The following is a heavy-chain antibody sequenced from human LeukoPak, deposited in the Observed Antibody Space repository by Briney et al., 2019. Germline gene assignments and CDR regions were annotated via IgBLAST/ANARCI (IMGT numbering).Heavy chain of an antibody. D-gene: IGHD3-22*01. V-gene: IGHV1-8*01. CDR2: MNPNSGNT. CDR1: GYTFTSYD. CDR3: ARGYYYDSSGYYPRHDY. Sequence: ASVKVSCKASGYTFTSYDINWVRQATGQGLEWMGWMNPNSGNTGYAQKFQGRVTMTRNTSISTAYMELSSLRSEDTAVYYCARGYYYDSSGYYPRHDYWGQGTLVTVSS. J-gene: IGHJ4*02.